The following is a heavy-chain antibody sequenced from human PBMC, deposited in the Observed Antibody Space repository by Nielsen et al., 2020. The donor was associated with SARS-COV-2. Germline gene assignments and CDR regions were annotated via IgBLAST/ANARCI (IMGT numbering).Heavy chain of an antibody. CDR3: ARDRGYCGGDCYSLNYFDY. V-gene: IGHV1-3*01. Sequence: ASVKVSCKASGYSFTTYAIHWARQAPGQRLEWMGWINAGNGNTKYSQKFQGRVTITRDTSASTAYMELSSLRSEDTAVYYCARDRGYCGGDCYSLNYFDYWGQGTLVTVSS. J-gene: IGHJ4*02. CDR1: GYSFTTYA. D-gene: IGHD2-21*02. CDR2: INAGNGNT.